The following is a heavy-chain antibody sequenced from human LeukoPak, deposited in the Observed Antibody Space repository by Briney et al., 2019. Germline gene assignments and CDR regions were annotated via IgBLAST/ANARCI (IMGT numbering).Heavy chain of an antibody. Sequence: GESLKISCQGSGYTFTRFWIGWVRQMPGKGLEWLGIIYPGDPDTRYSPSFQGQVTNSADKSIRTAYLQWSSLKASDTAIYYCARLKSGNSGFDYWGQGTPVTVSS. CDR3: ARLKSGNSGFDY. CDR2: IYPGDPDT. D-gene: IGHD4-23*01. CDR1: GYTFTRFW. J-gene: IGHJ4*02. V-gene: IGHV5-51*01.